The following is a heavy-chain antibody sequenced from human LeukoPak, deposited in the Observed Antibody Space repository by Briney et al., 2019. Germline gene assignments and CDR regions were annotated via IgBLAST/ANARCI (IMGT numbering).Heavy chain of an antibody. CDR1: GGSLSPYY. V-gene: IGHV4-59*01. Sequence: SETLSLTCTVSGGSLSPYYWSWLRQPPGKGLEWIGYIYYSGSTNYNPSLKSRVTTSVDTSKNQFSLKLSSVTAADTAVYYCARAFYPGYYSCMAVWGKGTTVTVSS. J-gene: IGHJ6*03. D-gene: IGHD3-3*02. CDR3: ARAFYPGYYSCMAV. CDR2: IYYSGST.